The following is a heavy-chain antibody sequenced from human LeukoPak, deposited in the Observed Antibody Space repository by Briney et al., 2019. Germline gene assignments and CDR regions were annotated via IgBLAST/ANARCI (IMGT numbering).Heavy chain of an antibody. CDR1: GGSISRYY. D-gene: IGHD6-13*01. V-gene: IGHV4-4*07. CDR2: IYSSGGN. J-gene: IGHJ4*02. CDR3: ARGTTAAAGIFDC. Sequence: AETLSLTCSVSGGSISRYYRSWVRQAAGKGLEWVGRIYSSGGNSYNPSLDSRVTMSVDTSNNQFSLRLTSVTAADTAVYYCARGTTAAAGIFDCWGQGSLVTVSS.